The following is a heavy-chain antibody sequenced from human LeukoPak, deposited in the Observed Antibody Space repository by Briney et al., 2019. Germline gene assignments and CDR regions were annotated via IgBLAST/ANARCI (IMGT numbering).Heavy chain of an antibody. V-gene: IGHV3-20*04. CDR1: GFTFDDYG. D-gene: IGHD1-26*01. CDR2: ITWNGGST. J-gene: IGHJ4*02. Sequence: GGSLRLSCAASGFTFDDYGMSWVRQAPGKGLEWVSGITWNGGSTGYPDSVKGRFTISRDNAKNSLYLQMNSLRAEDTAVYYCARDLGAIHFDYWGQGTLVTVSS. CDR3: ARDLGAIHFDY.